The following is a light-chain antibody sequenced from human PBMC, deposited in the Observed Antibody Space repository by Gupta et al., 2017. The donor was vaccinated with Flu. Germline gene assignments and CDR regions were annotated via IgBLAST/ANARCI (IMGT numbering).Light chain of an antibody. V-gene: IGLV3-21*02. CDR1: NIGSKS. CDR2: DDN. Sequence: SYVLTQPPSVSEPPGQTARITCGENNIGSKSVHWYQQKPGQAPVLVVYDDNDRPSGIPERFSGSNSGNTAILTISRVEAGDEADYYCQVWDSSSNPPYVFGTGTKVTVL. J-gene: IGLJ1*01. CDR3: QVWDSSSNPPYV.